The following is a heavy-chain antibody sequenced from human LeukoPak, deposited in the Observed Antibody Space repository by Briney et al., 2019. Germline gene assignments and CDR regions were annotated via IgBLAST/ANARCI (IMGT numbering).Heavy chain of an antibody. CDR3: ARTSYFYDSSGYHDY. J-gene: IGHJ4*02. Sequence: ASVKVSCKASGYTFTSYGISWVRQAPGQGLEWMGWISAYNGNTNYAQKLQGRVTMTTDTSTSTAYMELRSLRSDDTAVYYCARTSYFYDSSGYHDYWGQGTLVTVSS. D-gene: IGHD3-22*01. CDR2: ISAYNGNT. CDR1: GYTFTSYG. V-gene: IGHV1-18*01.